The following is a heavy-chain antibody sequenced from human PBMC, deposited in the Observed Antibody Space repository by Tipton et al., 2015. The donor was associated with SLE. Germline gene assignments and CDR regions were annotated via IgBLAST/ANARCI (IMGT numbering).Heavy chain of an antibody. CDR3: TRGLRFTMVQGVEY. J-gene: IGHJ4*02. Sequence: QSGAEVKKPGASVKVSCKASGYTFTNYGLSWVRQAPGEGLEWMGWINPNNGHTNYAQKLQGRVTMTRNTSTTTAYMELSSLTSENTAVYYCTRGLRFTMVQGVEYWGQGTLVTVSS. D-gene: IGHD3-10*01. CDR1: GYTFTNYG. V-gene: IGHV1-18*01. CDR2: INPNNGHT.